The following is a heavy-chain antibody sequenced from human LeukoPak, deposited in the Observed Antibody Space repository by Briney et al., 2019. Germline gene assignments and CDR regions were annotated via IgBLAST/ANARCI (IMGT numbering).Heavy chain of an antibody. CDR1: GFTFSSYG. CDR3: RTYSGYDWTNYFDY. V-gene: IGHV3-30*02. J-gene: IGHJ4*02. CDR2: IRYDGSNK. D-gene: IGHD5-12*01. Sequence: GGSLRPSCAASGFTFSSYGMHWVRQAPGKGLEWVAFIRYDGSNKYYADSVKGRFTISRDNSKNTLYLQMNSLRAEDTAVYYCRTYSGYDWTNYFDYWGQGTLVTVSS.